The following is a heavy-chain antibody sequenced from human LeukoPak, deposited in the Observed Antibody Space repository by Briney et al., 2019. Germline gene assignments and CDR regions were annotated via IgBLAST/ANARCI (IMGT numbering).Heavy chain of an antibody. D-gene: IGHD3-10*01. J-gene: IGHJ4*02. CDR2: INHSGRT. CDR1: GGSFSGYY. CDR3: ARAMVRGFDY. V-gene: IGHV4-34*01. Sequence: SETLSLTCAVDGGSFSGYYWSWIRQPPGKGLEWIGEINHSGRTNYNPSLKSRVTISVDKSKNQFSLTLSSVTAADTAVYYCARAMVRGFDYWGQGTLVTVSS.